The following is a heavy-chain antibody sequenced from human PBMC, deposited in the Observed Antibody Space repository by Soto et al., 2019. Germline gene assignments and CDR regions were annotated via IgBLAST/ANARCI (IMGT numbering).Heavy chain of an antibody. D-gene: IGHD3-10*01. Sequence: SETLSLTCAVYGGSFSGYYWSWIRQPPGKGLEWIGEINHSGSTNYNPSPKSRVTISVDTPKNQFSLKLSSVTAADTAVYYCARPGSGSDPYLYYYYGMDVWGQGTTVTVSS. V-gene: IGHV4-34*01. CDR3: ARPGSGSDPYLYYYYGMDV. CDR2: INHSGST. J-gene: IGHJ6*02. CDR1: GGSFSGYY.